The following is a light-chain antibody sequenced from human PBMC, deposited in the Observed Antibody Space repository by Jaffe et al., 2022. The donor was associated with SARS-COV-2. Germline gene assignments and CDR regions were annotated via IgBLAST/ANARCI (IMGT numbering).Light chain of an antibody. CDR2: EVS. CDR3: SSYTGNSWV. Sequence: QSALTQPASVSGSPGQSITISCTGTSSDVGGYNYVSWYQQHPGKAPKLMIFEVSNRPSGVSNRFSGSKSGNTASLTISGLQAEDEADYYCSSYTGNSWVFGGGTKLTVL. CDR1: SSDVGGYNY. J-gene: IGLJ3*02. V-gene: IGLV2-14*01.